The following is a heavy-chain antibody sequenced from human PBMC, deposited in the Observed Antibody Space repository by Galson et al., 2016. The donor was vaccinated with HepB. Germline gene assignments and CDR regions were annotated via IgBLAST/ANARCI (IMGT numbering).Heavy chain of an antibody. CDR2: MNPGNGNT. CDR1: GYTFTANA. D-gene: IGHD6-25*01. V-gene: IGHV1-3*01. CDR3: ARETSGWDDAFDI. J-gene: IGHJ3*02. Sequence: SVKVSCKASGYTFTANAIHWVRQAPGQRLEWMGWMNPGNGNTKYSQNFQGRVTITRDTSASTAYMELSGLRSEDTAVYYCARETSGWDDAFDIWGQGKMVIVSS.